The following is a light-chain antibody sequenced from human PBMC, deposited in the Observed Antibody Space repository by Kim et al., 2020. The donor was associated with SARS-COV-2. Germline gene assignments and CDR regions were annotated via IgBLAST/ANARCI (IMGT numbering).Light chain of an antibody. V-gene: IGLV1-47*01. Sequence: GQRGNLSCSGGTSNIGSDYVYWYQQLPGAAPKLLIYRNDQRPSGVPDRFSGSKSGTAASLAIGGLRSEDEADYYCAAWDRSLSSRLFGGGTRLTVL. CDR1: TSNIGSDY. CDR3: AAWDRSLSSRL. CDR2: RND. J-gene: IGLJ3*02.